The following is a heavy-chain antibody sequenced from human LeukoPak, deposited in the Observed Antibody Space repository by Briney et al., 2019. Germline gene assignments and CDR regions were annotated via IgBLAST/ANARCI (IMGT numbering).Heavy chain of an antibody. Sequence: PGGCLRLSCAASGFTFSSSAMSSVRQAPGKGLEWVSAISGSGGSTYYAHSVKGRFTISRDNSKNTLYLQMNSLRAEDTAVYYCAKDRSRYYYDSSGYYHTPRTPPADAFDIWGQGTMVTVSS. CDR3: AKDRSRYYYDSSGYYHTPRTPPADAFDI. CDR2: ISGSGGST. V-gene: IGHV3-23*01. J-gene: IGHJ3*02. D-gene: IGHD3-22*01. CDR1: GFTFSSSA.